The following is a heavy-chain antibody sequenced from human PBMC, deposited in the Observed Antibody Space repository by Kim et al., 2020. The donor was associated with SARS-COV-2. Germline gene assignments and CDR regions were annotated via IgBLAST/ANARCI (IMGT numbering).Heavy chain of an antibody. J-gene: IGHJ6*02. D-gene: IGHD2-15*01. CDR2: ISSSSSYI. V-gene: IGHV3-21*01. Sequence: GGSLRLSCAASGFTFSSYSMNWVRQAPGKGLEWVSSISSSSSYIYYADSVKGRFTLSRDNAKNSLYLQMNSLRAEDTAMYYCARDLGGGSYLLNYYYYGMDVWGQGTTVTVSS. CDR1: GFTFSSYS. CDR3: ARDLGGGSYLLNYYYYGMDV.